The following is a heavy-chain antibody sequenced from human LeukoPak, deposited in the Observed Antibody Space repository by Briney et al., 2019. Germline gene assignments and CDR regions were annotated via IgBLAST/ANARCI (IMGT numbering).Heavy chain of an antibody. CDR1: GFTFSNYG. CDR2: ISYDGSNT. J-gene: IGHJ4*02. CDR3: AKDPHSSGWYFTAFDY. V-gene: IGHV3-30*18. D-gene: IGHD6-19*01. Sequence: GGSLRLSCAASGFTFSNYGMHWVRQAPGRGLEWVAVISYDGSNTFYADSVKGRFTISRDNSKNTLYLQVNSLRAEDTAVYYCAKDPHSSGWYFTAFDYWGQGTLVTVSS.